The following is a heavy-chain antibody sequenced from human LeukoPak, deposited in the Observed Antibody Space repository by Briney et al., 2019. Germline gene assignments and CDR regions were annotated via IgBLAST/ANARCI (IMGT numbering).Heavy chain of an antibody. D-gene: IGHD6-13*01. CDR3: ARISSSNWYNERGAFDV. CDR1: GGSFSGYY. J-gene: IGHJ3*01. CDR2: INHSGSN. Sequence: PSETLSLTCALYGGSFSGYYWSWIRQPPGKGLECIGEINHSGSNNYNPSLKSRVTISVDTSKNQFSLKLRSVTAADTAVYYCARISSSNWYNERGAFDVWGQGTMVTVSS. V-gene: IGHV4-34*01.